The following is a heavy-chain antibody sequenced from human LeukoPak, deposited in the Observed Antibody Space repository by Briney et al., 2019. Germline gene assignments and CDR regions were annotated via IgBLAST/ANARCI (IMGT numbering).Heavy chain of an antibody. J-gene: IGHJ4*02. D-gene: IGHD3-22*01. Sequence: SGTLSLTCAVSGGSISSSNWWSWVRPPPGKGLEWIGEIYHSGSTNYNPSLKSRVTISVDKSKNQFSLKLSSVTAADTAVYYCARASENYYDSSGFWYWGQGTLVTVSS. CDR2: IYHSGST. CDR1: GGSISSSNW. V-gene: IGHV4-4*02. CDR3: ARASENYYDSSGFWY.